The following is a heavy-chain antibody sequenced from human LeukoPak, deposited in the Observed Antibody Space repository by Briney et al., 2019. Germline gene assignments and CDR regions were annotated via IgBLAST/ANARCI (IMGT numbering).Heavy chain of an antibody. V-gene: IGHV1-69*05. Sequence: SVKVSCKASGGTFSSYAISWVRQAPGQGLEWMGGIIPIFGTANYAQKFQGRVTITTDESTSTAYMELGSPRSEDTAVYYCARDGVRRYCSGGSCYLSLDYWGQGTLVTVSS. D-gene: IGHD2-15*01. CDR1: GGTFSSYA. J-gene: IGHJ4*02. CDR2: IIPIFGTA. CDR3: ARDGVRRYCSGGSCYLSLDY.